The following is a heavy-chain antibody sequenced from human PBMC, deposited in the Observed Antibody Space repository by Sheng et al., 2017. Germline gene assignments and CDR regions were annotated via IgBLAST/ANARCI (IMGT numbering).Heavy chain of an antibody. V-gene: IGHV3-53*01. CDR1: GFTVSSKY. CDR3: ARDREAGLDAFDI. Sequence: EVQLVESGGGLIQPGGSLKLSCAASGFTVSSKYMNWVRQAPGKGLEWVSVIYSGGTTYYADSVKGRFAISRDNSKNTLYLQMNSLRAEDTAVYYCARDREAGLDAFDIWGQGTMVTVSS. CDR2: IYSGGTT. J-gene: IGHJ3*02. D-gene: IGHD6-19*01.